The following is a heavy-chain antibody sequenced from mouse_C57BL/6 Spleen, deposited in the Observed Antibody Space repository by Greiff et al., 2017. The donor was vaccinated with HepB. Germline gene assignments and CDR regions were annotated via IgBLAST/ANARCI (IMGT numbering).Heavy chain of an antibody. D-gene: IGHD1-1*01. J-gene: IGHJ2*01. CDR3: ARGGALSTSFDD. CDR2: ISDGGSYT. CDR1: GFTFSSYA. Sequence: EVMLVESGGGLVKPGGSLKLSCAASGFTFSSYAMSWVRQTPEKRLEWVATISDGGSYTNYPDNVKGRFTITRDNAKNNLYLQMSHLKSEDTAMYYCARGGALSTSFDDWGQGTTLTVSS. V-gene: IGHV5-4*03.